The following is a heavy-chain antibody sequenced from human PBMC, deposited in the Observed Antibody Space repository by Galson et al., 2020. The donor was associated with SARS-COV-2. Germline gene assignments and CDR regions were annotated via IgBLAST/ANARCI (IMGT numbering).Heavy chain of an antibody. Sequence: ASVKVSCKASGYTFNGYYMHWVRQAPGQGLEWMGWINPNSGGTNYAQKFQGRVTMTRDTSISTAYMELSRLRSDDTAVYYCAREAHRDGSQLLDYWGQGTLVTVSS. CDR2: INPNSGGT. J-gene: IGHJ4*02. D-gene: IGHD3-10*01. CDR3: AREAHRDGSQLLDY. CDR1: GYTFNGYY. V-gene: IGHV1-2*02.